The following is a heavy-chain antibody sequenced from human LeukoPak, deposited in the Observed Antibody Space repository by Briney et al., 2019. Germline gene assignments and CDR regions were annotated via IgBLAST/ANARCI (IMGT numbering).Heavy chain of an antibody. CDR2: INHDGTAT. CDR3: ATVSES. CDR1: GFTFNYFS. V-gene: IGHV3-74*01. Sequence: GGSLRLSCAASGFTFNYFSMHWVRQVPGKGPVWVSGINHDGTATYYADSVKGRFTISRDNAKNTVYLQMNGLRAEDTSVYFCATVSESWGQGTLVTVSS. J-gene: IGHJ5*02.